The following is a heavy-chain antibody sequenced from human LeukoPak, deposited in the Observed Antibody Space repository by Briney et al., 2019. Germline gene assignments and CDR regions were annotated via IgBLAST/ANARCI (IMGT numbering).Heavy chain of an antibody. D-gene: IGHD3-3*01. CDR3: ARGGSRYYDLGMV. J-gene: IGHJ6*02. Sequence: GGSLRLSCAASGFTFSSYWMHWVRQAPGKGLVWVSRINSDGSSTSYADSVKGRFTISRDNAKNTLYLQMNSLRAEDTAVYYRARGGSRYYDLGMVWGQGTTVTVSS. CDR1: GFTFSSYW. CDR2: INSDGSST. V-gene: IGHV3-74*01.